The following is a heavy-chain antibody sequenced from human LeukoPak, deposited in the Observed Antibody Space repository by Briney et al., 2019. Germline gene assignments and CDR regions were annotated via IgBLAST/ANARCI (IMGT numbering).Heavy chain of an antibody. Sequence: ASVKVSCKASGYTFTDYYVHWVRLVPGQGLEWMGRISPNSGATDYAEKFRGRVTMARDTSINTVYMEMSSLRSDDTAVYYCARDLWGWGSDYLDYWGQGTLVTVSS. V-gene: IGHV1-2*06. J-gene: IGHJ4*02. CDR1: GYTFTDYY. CDR3: ARDLWGWGSDYLDY. CDR2: ISPNSGAT. D-gene: IGHD4/OR15-4a*01.